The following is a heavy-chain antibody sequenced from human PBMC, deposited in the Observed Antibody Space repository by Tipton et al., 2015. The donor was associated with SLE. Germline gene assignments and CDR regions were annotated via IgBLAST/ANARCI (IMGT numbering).Heavy chain of an antibody. J-gene: IGHJ4*02. Sequence: TLSLTCTVSGDSLSSGGYYWSWLRHHPGKGLEWIGRIYISGSTNFNPSLKTRVTMSVDSSKNQFSLKLTSVTAADTAVYYCARDPYYYDSSGSPYSYWGQGTLVTVSS. D-gene: IGHD3-22*01. CDR3: ARDPYYYDSSGSPYSY. CDR1: GDSLSSGGYY. CDR2: IYISGST. V-gene: IGHV4-61*02.